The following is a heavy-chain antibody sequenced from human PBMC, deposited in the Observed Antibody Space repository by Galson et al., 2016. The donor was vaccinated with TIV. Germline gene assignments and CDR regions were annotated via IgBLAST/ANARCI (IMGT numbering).Heavy chain of an antibody. CDR1: GYTFTGFY. CDR2: INPDSGGT. J-gene: IGHJ5*02. CDR3: ARIDFWSGWS. V-gene: IGHV1-2*02. D-gene: IGHD3-3*01. Sequence: SVKVSCKASGYTFTGFYMYWVRQAPGQGLEWMGWINPDSGGTNYAQKFQGRVSMTRDTSISTAYMALSRLRSDDTAVYYCARIDFWSGWSWGQVTLVTVSS.